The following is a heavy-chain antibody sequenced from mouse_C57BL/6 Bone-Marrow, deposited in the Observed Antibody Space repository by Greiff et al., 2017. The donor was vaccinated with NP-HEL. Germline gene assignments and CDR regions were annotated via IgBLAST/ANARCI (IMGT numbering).Heavy chain of an antibody. D-gene: IGHD1-1*01. CDR3: ASPYYYGSSPFDY. CDR1: GYTFTSYG. V-gene: IGHV1-81*01. J-gene: IGHJ2*01. CDR2: IYPRSGNT. Sequence: QVQLQQSGAELARPGASVKLSCKASGYTFTSYGISWVKQRTGQGLEWIGEIYPRSGNTYYNEKFKGQATLTADKSSSTAYMELRSLTSEDSAVYFCASPYYYGSSPFDYWGQGTTLTVSS.